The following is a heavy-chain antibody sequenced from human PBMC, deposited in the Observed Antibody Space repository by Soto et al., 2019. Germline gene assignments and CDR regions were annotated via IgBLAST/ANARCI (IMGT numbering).Heavy chain of an antibody. V-gene: IGHV3-23*01. CDR2: IGGSGGST. CDR1: GFTFSSYA. Sequence: GGSLRLSCVASGFTFSSYAMSWVRQAPGKGLEWVSAIGGSGGSTDYVESVKGRFTISRDNSKSTVYLQMNSLRAEDTAVYYCAKDDYGVVFDYWGQGTLVTVSS. D-gene: IGHD4-17*01. CDR3: AKDDYGVVFDY. J-gene: IGHJ4*02.